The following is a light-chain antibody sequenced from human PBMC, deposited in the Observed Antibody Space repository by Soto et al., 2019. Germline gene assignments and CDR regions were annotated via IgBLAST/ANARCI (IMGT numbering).Light chain of an antibody. CDR2: EGS. CDR1: SSDVGSYNL. V-gene: IGLV2-23*01. CDR3: CSYAGSSTPNWV. J-gene: IGLJ3*02. Sequence: QSVLTQPASVSGSPGQSITISCTGTSSDVGSYNLVSWYQHHPGKAPKLMIYEGSKRPSGVSNRFSGSKSGNTASLTISGLQAEDDAYYYCCSYAGSSTPNWVFGGGTKLTV.